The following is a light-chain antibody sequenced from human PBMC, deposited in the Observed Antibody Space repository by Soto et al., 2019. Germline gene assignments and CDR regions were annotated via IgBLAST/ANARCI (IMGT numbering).Light chain of an antibody. CDR1: QDISKY. CDR2: DVF. CDR3: QQYESLPT. J-gene: IGKJ4*01. Sequence: DIQMTQSPSSLSASVGDRVTITCQASQDISKYLNWYQQKPGKAPKLLIYDVFNLETGVPSRFSGSGSVTHFTFTSSLLQPEDVATYYCQQYESLPTFGGGTKVEIK. V-gene: IGKV1-33*01.